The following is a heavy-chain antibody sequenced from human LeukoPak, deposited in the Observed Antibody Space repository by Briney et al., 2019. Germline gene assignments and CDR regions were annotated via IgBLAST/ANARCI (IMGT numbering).Heavy chain of an antibody. CDR1: GGSFSGYY. CDR3: ARGRGITMIVVVINRVYFDY. D-gene: IGHD3-22*01. J-gene: IGHJ4*02. Sequence: SSETLSLTCAVYGGSFSGYYWSWIRQPPGKGLEWIGEINHSGSTNYNPSLKSRVTISVDTSKNQFSLKLSSVTAADTAVYYCARGRGITMIVVVINRVYFDYWGQGTLVTVSS. CDR2: INHSGST. V-gene: IGHV4-34*01.